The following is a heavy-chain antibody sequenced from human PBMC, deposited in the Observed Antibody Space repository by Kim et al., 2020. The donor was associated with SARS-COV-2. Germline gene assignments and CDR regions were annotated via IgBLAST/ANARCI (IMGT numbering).Heavy chain of an antibody. CDR3: ARGPGGMDF. V-gene: IGHV7-4-1*02. Sequence: ASVKVSCKASGYTLTSNPMNWVRQAPGQGLEWMGWINTNTGNPTYAQGFTGRFALSLDTSVSTAYLQISSLRAEDTAVYYCARGPGGMDFWGQGTTVTVS. CDR2: INTNTGNP. CDR1: GYTLTSNP. J-gene: IGHJ6*02.